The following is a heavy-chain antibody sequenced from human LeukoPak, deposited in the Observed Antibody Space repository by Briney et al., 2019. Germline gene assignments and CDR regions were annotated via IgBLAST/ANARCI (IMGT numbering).Heavy chain of an antibody. CDR1: GGSFSGYY. Sequence: SETLSLTCAVYGGSFSGYYWSWIRQPPGKGLEWIGEINHSGSTNYNPSLKSRATISVDTSKNQFSLKLSSVTAADTAVYYCARDRVGYCSGGSCKRSDYWGQGTLVTVSS. CDR2: INHSGST. J-gene: IGHJ4*02. V-gene: IGHV4-34*01. D-gene: IGHD2-15*01. CDR3: ARDRVGYCSGGSCKRSDY.